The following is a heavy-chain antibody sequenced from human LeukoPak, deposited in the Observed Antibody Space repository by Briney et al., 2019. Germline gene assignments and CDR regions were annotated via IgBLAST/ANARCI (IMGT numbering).Heavy chain of an antibody. CDR2: INHSGST. CDR3: ARGRSEGIAAAGFDY. CDR1: GGSFSGYY. V-gene: IGHV4-34*01. Sequence: SETLSLTCAVYGGSFSGYYWSWIRQPPGKGLEWIGEINHSGSTNYNPSLKSRVTISVDTSKNQFSLKLSSVTAADTAVYYSARGRSEGIAAAGFDYWGQGTLVTVSS. D-gene: IGHD6-13*01. J-gene: IGHJ4*02.